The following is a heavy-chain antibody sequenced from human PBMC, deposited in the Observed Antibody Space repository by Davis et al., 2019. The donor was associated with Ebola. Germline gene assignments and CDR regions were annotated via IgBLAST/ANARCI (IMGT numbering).Heavy chain of an antibody. CDR1: GFTFSSYW. V-gene: IGHV3-9*01. CDR2: ISWNSGSI. CDR3: ARTYSSSWHYYYGMDV. J-gene: IGHJ6*02. Sequence: SLKISCAASGFTFSSYWMHWVRQAPGKGLEWVSGISWNSGSIGYADSVKGRFTISRDNAKNSLYLQMNSLRAEDTALYYCARTYSSSWHYYYGMDVWGQGTTITVSS. D-gene: IGHD6-13*01.